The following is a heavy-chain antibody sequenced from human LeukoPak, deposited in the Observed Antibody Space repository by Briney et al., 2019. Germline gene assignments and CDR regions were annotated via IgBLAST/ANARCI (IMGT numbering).Heavy chain of an antibody. V-gene: IGHV4-4*07. J-gene: IGHJ4*02. CDR1: GDSLSSSY. CDR2: IYLSGHT. CDR3: ARDCSGGNCYLGVVDY. D-gene: IGHD2-15*01. Sequence: SETLSLTCTVSGDSLSSSYWSWIRQSAGKGLEWIGPIYLSGHTNYKPSLKSRVTMSIDPSKNQFSLRLTSVTAADAAVYYCARDCSGGNCYLGVVDYWGQGTLVTVSS.